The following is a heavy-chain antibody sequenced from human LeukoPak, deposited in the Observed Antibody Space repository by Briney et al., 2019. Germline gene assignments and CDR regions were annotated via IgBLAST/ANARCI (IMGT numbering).Heavy chain of an antibody. V-gene: IGHV4-34*01. CDR3: ARDNYYGSGSYLGSFDY. D-gene: IGHD3-10*01. J-gene: IGHJ4*02. CDR2: INHSGST. CDR1: GGSFSGYY. Sequence: SETLSLTCAVYGGSFSGYYWSWIRQPPGKGLEWIGEINHSGSTNYNPSLKSRVTISVDTSKHQFSLKLSSVTAADTAVYYCARDNYYGSGSYLGSFDYWGQGTLVTVSS.